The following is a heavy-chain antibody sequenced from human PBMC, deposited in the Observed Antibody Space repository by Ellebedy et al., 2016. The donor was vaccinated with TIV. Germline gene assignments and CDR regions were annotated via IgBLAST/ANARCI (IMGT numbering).Heavy chain of an antibody. Sequence: GESLKISCKTSGYSFSYYWIGWVRQMPGKGLEWMGIIYPADSDTKYRPSFQGQVTISVDKSISTAYLQWTSLKASDTAMYYCASPRFGGNLWYYHNWGQGTLVTVSS. J-gene: IGHJ4*02. V-gene: IGHV5-51*01. CDR1: GYSFSYYW. CDR3: ASPRFGGNLWYYHN. CDR2: IYPADSDT. D-gene: IGHD4-23*01.